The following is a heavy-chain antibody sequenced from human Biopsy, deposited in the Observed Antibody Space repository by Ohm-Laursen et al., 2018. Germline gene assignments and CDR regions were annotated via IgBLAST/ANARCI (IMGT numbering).Heavy chain of an antibody. J-gene: IGHJ2*01. CDR2: VYYTGST. CDR3: ARDRGYYSDRTVPGYFDL. Sequence: SETLSLTCPVSGGSVSSGSYYWSWIRQPPGKGLQWIGYVYYTGSTDYNPSLQSRVTISVDTSKNHFSLRLRSVTPADTAIYYCARDRGYYSDRTVPGYFDLWGRGTLVTVSS. D-gene: IGHD3-22*01. CDR1: GGSVSSGSYY. V-gene: IGHV4-61*03.